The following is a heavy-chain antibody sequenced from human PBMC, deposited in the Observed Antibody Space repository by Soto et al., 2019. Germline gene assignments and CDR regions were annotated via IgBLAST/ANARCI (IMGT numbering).Heavy chain of an antibody. D-gene: IGHD3-22*01. V-gene: IGHV4-59*01. Sequence: SETLSLTCTVSGGSISSYYWSWIRQPPGKGLEWIGYIYYSGSTNYNPSLKSRVTISVDTSKNQFSLKLSSVTAADTAVYYCARDDWDSSGYYLPYYWGQGTLVTVSS. J-gene: IGHJ4*02. CDR3: ARDDWDSSGYYLPYY. CDR2: IYYSGST. CDR1: GGSISSYY.